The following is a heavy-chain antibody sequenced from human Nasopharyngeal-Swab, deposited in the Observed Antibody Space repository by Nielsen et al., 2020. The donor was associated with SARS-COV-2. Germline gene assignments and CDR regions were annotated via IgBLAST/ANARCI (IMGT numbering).Heavy chain of an antibody. CDR2: IYRDDGK. V-gene: IGHV2-5*02. Sequence: WIRQPPGKALEWLALIYRDDGKTYSPSLQSSLTITEDTSKNQVVLTMTNMDPVDTATYYCAHKKNWNFDYWGQGTLVTVSS. J-gene: IGHJ4*02. D-gene: IGHD1-1*01. CDR3: AHKKNWNFDY.